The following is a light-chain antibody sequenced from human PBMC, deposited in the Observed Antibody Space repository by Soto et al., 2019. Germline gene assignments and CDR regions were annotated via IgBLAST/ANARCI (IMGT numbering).Light chain of an antibody. V-gene: IGLV2-14*01. CDR1: SSDVGGYNY. CDR2: EVS. J-gene: IGLJ1*01. CDR3: SSYTSRRTLV. Sequence: QSALTQPASVSGSPGQSITISCTGTSSDVGGYNYVSWYQQHPVKAPKLMIYEVSNRPSGVSNRFSGSKSGNTASLTISGLKAEDEADYYCSSYTSRRTLVFGIGT.